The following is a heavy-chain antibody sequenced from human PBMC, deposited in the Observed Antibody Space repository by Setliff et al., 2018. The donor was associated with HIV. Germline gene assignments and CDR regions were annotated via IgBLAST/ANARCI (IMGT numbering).Heavy chain of an antibody. D-gene: IGHD3-10*01. CDR1: GGSMSSYY. V-gene: IGHV4-59*01. CDR2: IYYSGST. Sequence: LSLTCTVSGGSMSSYYWSWIRQPPGKGLEWVGYIYYSGSTNYNPSLKSRASISVDTSKNQFSLKLSSVTAADTAMYYCGRVGFGELFGAFDIWGQGIMVTVSS. J-gene: IGHJ3*02. CDR3: GRVGFGELFGAFDI.